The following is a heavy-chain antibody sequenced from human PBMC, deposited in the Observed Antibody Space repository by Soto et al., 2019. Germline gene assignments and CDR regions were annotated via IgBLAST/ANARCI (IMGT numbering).Heavy chain of an antibody. Sequence: PSETLSLTCTVSGGSISSSSYYWGWIRQPPGKGLEWIGSIYYSGSTYYNPSLKSRVTISVDTSKNQFSLKLSSVTAADTAVYYCASPPVAAAGPFDYWGQGTLVTVSS. CDR1: GGSISSSSYY. CDR3: ASPPVAAAGPFDY. J-gene: IGHJ4*02. D-gene: IGHD6-13*01. V-gene: IGHV4-39*01. CDR2: IYYSGST.